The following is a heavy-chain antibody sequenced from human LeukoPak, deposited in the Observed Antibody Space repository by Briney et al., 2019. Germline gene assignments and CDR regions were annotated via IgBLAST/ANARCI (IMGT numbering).Heavy chain of an antibody. CDR1: GYTFTSYG. D-gene: IGHD3-22*01. Sequence: ASVKVSCKASGYTFTSYGIGWVRQAPGRGLEWMGWISAYNGNTNYAQKLRGRVTMTTDTSTSTAYMELRSLRSDDTAVYYCARDGYYYDSSAGYWGQGTLVPVSS. V-gene: IGHV1-18*01. CDR3: ARDGYYYDSSAGY. J-gene: IGHJ4*02. CDR2: ISAYNGNT.